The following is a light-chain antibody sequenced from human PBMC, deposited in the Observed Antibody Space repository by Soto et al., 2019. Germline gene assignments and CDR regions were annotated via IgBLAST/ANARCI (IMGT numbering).Light chain of an antibody. CDR1: SPNIGAHYD. CDR2: GNT. V-gene: IGLV1-40*01. Sequence: QSVLTQPPSVSGAPGQRVTISCTGSSPNIGAHYDVHWYQQLPGTAPKLLIYGNTNRPSGVPDRFSGSKPGTSASLAITGLQAEDEADYYCQSYDSRLSGVLFGGGTKLTVL. CDR3: QSYDSRLSGVL. J-gene: IGLJ2*01.